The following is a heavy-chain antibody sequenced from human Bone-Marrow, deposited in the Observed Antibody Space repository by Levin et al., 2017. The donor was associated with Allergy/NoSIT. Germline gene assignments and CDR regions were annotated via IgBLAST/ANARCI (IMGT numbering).Heavy chain of an antibody. CDR2: VSGYNGDT. CDR3: ARDLDIVTSSLSPGDGFDI. J-gene: IGHJ3*02. CDR1: GYTFTNYG. D-gene: IGHD5-12*01. V-gene: IGHV1-18*01. Sequence: PGESLKISCKASGYTFTNYGVTWVRQAPGQGLEWIGWVSGYNGDTNYEPKVQGRVTMTRDSYTTTAYMELRNLRCDDTAVYYCARDLDIVTSSLSPGDGFDIWGQGTTVTVSS.